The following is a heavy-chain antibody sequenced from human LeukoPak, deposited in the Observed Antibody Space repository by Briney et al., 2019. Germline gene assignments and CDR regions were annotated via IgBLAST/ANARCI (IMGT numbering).Heavy chain of an antibody. D-gene: IGHD5-12*01. CDR1: GGSFSGYY. J-gene: IGHJ4*02. CDR2: INHSGST. Sequence: SETLSLTCAVYGGSFSGYYWSWIRQSPGKGLEWIGEINHSGSTNYNPSLKSRVTISVDTSKNQFSPKLSSVTAADTAVYYCARDHRGVATDYWGQGTLVTVSS. V-gene: IGHV4-34*01. CDR3: ARDHRGVATDY.